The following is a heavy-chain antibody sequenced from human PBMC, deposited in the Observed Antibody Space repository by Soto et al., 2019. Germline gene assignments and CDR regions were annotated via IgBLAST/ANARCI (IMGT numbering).Heavy chain of an antibody. CDR1: GYTFTSYY. J-gene: IGHJ4*02. CDR3: ARDGWELLGFMYY. D-gene: IGHD1-26*01. V-gene: IGHV1-46*03. CDR2: INPSGGST. Sequence: QVQLVQSGAEVKKPGASVKVSCKASGYTFTSYYMHWVRQAPGQGLEWMGIINPSGGSTSYAQKFQGIVTMPRGTSTSTAYMELSSLRSADTAVYYCARDGWELLGFMYYWGQGTLVTVS.